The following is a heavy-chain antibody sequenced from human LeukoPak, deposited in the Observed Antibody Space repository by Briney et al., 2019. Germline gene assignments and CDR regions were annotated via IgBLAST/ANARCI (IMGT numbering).Heavy chain of an antibody. CDR3: AKDRGDYYYMDV. Sequence: GGSLRLSCVASGFTLSSYGMHWVRQAPGKGLEWVAFIRYDGSNKYYADSVKGRFTISRDNPKNTVYLQMNSLRGEDTAVYYCAKDRGDYYYMDVWGKGTTVTVSS. CDR1: GFTLSSYG. CDR2: IRYDGSNK. D-gene: IGHD1-26*01. J-gene: IGHJ6*03. V-gene: IGHV3-30*02.